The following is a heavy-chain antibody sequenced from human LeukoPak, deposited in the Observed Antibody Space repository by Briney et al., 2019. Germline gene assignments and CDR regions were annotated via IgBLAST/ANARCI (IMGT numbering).Heavy chain of an antibody. J-gene: IGHJ4*02. CDR1: GYTFTGYY. Sequence: GASXXXXXKASGYTFTGYYMHWVRQAPGQGLEWMGWINPNSGGTNYAQKFQGRVTMTRDTSISTDYMELSRLRSDDTAVYYCASHYCSSTSCLQEPFDYWGQGTLVTVSS. CDR3: ASHYCSSTSCLQEPFDY. CDR2: INPNSGGT. D-gene: IGHD2-2*01. V-gene: IGHV1-2*02.